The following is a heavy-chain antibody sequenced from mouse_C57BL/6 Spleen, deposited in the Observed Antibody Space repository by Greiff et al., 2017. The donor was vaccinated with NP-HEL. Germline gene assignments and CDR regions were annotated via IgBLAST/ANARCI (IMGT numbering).Heavy chain of an antibody. D-gene: IGHD2-4*01. CDR2: IYPGSGNT. J-gene: IGHJ4*01. CDR3: ARRGLRDYYAMDY. Sequence: QVQLQQSGAELVRPGASVKLSCKASGYTFTDYYINWVKQRPGQGLEWIARIYPGSGNTYYNEKFKGKATLTAEKSSSTAYMQLSSLTSEDSAVYFCARRGLRDYYAMDYWGQGTSVTVSS. V-gene: IGHV1-76*01. CDR1: GYTFTDYY.